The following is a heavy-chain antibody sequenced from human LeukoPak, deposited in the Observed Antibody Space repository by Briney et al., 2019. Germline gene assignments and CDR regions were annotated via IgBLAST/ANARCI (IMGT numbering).Heavy chain of an antibody. CDR1: GFTFSSYA. J-gene: IGHJ4*02. V-gene: IGHV3-30*04. CDR2: ISYDGSNK. D-gene: IGHD1-26*01. CDR3: ASSLGSGSYFYYFDY. Sequence: GRSLRLSCAASGFTFSSYAMHWVRQAPGKGLEWMAVISYDGSNKYYADSVKGRFTISRDNSKNTLYLQMNSLRAEDTAVYYCASSLGSGSYFYYFDYWGQGTLVTVSS.